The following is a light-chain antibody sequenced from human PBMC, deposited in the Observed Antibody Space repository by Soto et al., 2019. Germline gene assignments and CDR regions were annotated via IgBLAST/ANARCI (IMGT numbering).Light chain of an antibody. CDR1: QSLIHSDGSTY. J-gene: IGKJ1*01. CDR2: EVS. Sequence: DVVMTQSPLSLPVTLGQPASISCRSSQSLIHSDGSTYLGGFQQRPGQSPRRLIYEVSDRDSGVPDGFSGGGSGTDFTLKFSRVEAEDVGVYYCMQVTHWPWTFGQGTEVESK. V-gene: IGKV2-30*02. CDR3: MQVTHWPWT.